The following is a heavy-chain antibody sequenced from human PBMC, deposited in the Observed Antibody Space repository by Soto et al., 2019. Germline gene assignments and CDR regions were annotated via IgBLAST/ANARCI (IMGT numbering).Heavy chain of an antibody. J-gene: IGHJ4*02. Sequence: GGSLRLSCAASGFTFSSYAMSWVRQAPGKGLEWVGRIKSKTDGGTTDYAAPVKGRFTISRDDSKNTLYLQMNSLKTEDTAVYYCTTDTIAAADYWGQGTLVTVSS. CDR1: GFTFSSYA. D-gene: IGHD6-13*01. V-gene: IGHV3-15*01. CDR3: TTDTIAAADY. CDR2: IKSKTDGGTT.